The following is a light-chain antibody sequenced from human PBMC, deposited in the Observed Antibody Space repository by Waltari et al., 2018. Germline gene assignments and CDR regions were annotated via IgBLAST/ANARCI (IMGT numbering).Light chain of an antibody. CDR2: NSS. V-gene: IGKV3-11*01. Sequence: EIVLTQSPATLSLSPGEGATLSCRASQSVGGSLAWYQQKPGQAPRLLIYNSSHRPTGIPGRFSGSGSGTDFTLTISSLAPEDFAVYYCQQYGNWPLTFGGGTKVEIK. CDR3: QQYGNWPLT. CDR1: QSVGGS. J-gene: IGKJ4*01.